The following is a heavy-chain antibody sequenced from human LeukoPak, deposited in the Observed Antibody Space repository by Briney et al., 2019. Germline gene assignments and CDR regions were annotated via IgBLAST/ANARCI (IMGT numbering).Heavy chain of an antibody. D-gene: IGHD3-22*01. J-gene: IGHJ4*02. Sequence: QAGGSLRLSCAASGFTFDDYTMHWVRQAPGKGLEWVSLISWDGGSTYYADSVKGRFTISRDNSKNSLYLQMNSLRTEDTALYYCAKEAAYYYDSSGPFDYWGQGTLVTVSS. CDR1: GFTFDDYT. CDR2: ISWDGGST. V-gene: IGHV3-43*01. CDR3: AKEAAYYYDSSGPFDY.